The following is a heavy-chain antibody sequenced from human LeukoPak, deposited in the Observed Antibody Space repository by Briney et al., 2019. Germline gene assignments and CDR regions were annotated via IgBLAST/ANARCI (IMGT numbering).Heavy chain of an antibody. V-gene: IGHV4-30-2*01. J-gene: IGHJ4*02. CDR3: ARVSGYCGGDCYFDY. CDR2: IYHSGST. Sequence: PSQTLSLTCAVSGGSISSGGYSWSWIRQPPGKGLEWLGYIYHSGSTYYNPSLKSRVTISVDRSKDQFSLKLSSVTAADTAVYYCARVSGYCGGDCYFDYWGQGTLVSVSS. CDR1: GGSISSGGYS. D-gene: IGHD2-21*02.